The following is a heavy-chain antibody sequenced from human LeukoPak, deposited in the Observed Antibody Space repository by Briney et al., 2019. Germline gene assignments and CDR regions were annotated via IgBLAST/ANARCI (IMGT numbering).Heavy chain of an antibody. Sequence: ASVKVSCKVSGYTLTELSIHWVRQAPGIGLEWMGGFDPEDGETIYAQKFQGRVTMTEDTSTDTAYMELSSLRSEDTAVYYCVTLGWFGEAYGMDVWGQGTTVTVSS. CDR2: FDPEDGET. CDR3: VTLGWFGEAYGMDV. V-gene: IGHV1-24*01. CDR1: GYTLTELS. D-gene: IGHD3-10*01. J-gene: IGHJ6*02.